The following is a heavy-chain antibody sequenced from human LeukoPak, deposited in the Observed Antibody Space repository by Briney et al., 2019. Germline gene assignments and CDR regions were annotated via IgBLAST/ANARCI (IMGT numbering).Heavy chain of an antibody. CDR1: GFTFRDYT. D-gene: IGHD3-22*01. V-gene: IGHV3-21*04. CDR2: ISKSGTYI. J-gene: IGHJ4*02. Sequence: GGSLRLSCAASGFTFRDYTMNWVRQAPGKGLEWVSAISKSGTYIKYADSVKGRFTISRDNSKNTLYLQMNSLRAEDTAVYYCAKSWCYDSSGYYPFDYWGQGTLVTVSS. CDR3: AKSWCYDSSGYYPFDY.